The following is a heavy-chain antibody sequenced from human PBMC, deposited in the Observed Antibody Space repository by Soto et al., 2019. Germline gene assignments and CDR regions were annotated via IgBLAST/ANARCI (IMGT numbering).Heavy chain of an antibody. CDR1: GFTFSNYW. D-gene: IGHD1-1*01. J-gene: IGHJ4*02. V-gene: IGHV3-7*01. Sequence: GGSLRFSCAAPGFTFSNYWMSWVRQAPGKGLEWVANINQDGTEKYYVDSVKGRFTISRDNAKSSMYLQVNSLRAEDTAVYYCARGVIGGTTFYWGQGTLVTVSS. CDR3: ARGVIGGTTFY. CDR2: INQDGTEK.